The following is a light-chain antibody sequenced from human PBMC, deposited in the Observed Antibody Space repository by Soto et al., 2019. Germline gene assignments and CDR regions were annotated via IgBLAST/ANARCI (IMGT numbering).Light chain of an antibody. CDR3: QQYGSSPWT. Sequence: EIVLTQSPGTLSLSPGERATLSCRASQSVSSNYLAWYQQKPGQTPRLLIYGASSRATGIPDRFSGSGSGTDFTLTISRPEPEDFAVFYCQQYGSSPWTFGQGTKVEIK. J-gene: IGKJ1*01. V-gene: IGKV3-20*01. CDR1: QSVSSNY. CDR2: GAS.